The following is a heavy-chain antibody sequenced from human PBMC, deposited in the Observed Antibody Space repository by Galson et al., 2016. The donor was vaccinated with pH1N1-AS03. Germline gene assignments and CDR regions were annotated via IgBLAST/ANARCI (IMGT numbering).Heavy chain of an antibody. D-gene: IGHD3-16*01. V-gene: IGHV1-8*01. Sequence: SVKVSCKASGYTFTTYDINWVRQAAGQGLEWMGWMTPNNGNTGYAQRFQGRVTTTRNTSISTAYMELSGLQSEDTAVYYCARSFLGDTDDWGQGTLVIVSS. J-gene: IGHJ4*02. CDR2: MTPNNGNT. CDR3: ARSFLGDTDD. CDR1: GYTFTTYD.